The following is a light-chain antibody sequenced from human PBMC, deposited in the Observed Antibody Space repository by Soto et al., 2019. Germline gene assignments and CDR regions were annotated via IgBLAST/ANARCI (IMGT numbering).Light chain of an antibody. CDR1: QGISSY. J-gene: IGKJ1*01. V-gene: IGKV1-27*01. CDR3: QHYGGSSRT. Sequence: DIQLTQSPSSLSASVGDRVTITCLVSQGISSYLNWYRQKPGKVPKLLIYSASNLQSGVPSRFSGSGSGTEFTLTISSLQPEDSATYYCQHYGGSSRTFGQGTKVDI. CDR2: SAS.